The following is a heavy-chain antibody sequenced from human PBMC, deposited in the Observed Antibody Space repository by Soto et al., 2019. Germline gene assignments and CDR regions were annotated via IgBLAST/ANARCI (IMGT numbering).Heavy chain of an antibody. CDR1: DGSISTDNW. V-gene: IGHV4-4*02. CDR2: IYHSGST. Sequence: SENLSLTCAVSDGSISTDNWWTWVRQPPGKGLEWIGEIYHSGSTNYNPSLKSRVTISLDKSKNQFSLKLTSVTAADTAVYYCARGTGYCSGGSCYNYFAPWGQGTLVT. J-gene: IGHJ5*02. CDR3: ARGTGYCSGGSCYNYFAP. D-gene: IGHD2-15*01.